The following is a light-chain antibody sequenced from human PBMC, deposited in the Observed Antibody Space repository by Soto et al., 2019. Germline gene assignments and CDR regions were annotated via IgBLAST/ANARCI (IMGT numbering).Light chain of an antibody. CDR3: QQYGSSPWA. CDR1: QSVGSNF. Sequence: IVLTQSPGTLSLSPGERATLSCRASQSVGSNFLAWYQQKRGQAPRILIYAASNRASGIPDRFSGSGSGSDFTLTISTLEPEDFAVHYCQQYGSSPWAFGQGTRVEL. J-gene: IGKJ1*01. V-gene: IGKV3-20*01. CDR2: AAS.